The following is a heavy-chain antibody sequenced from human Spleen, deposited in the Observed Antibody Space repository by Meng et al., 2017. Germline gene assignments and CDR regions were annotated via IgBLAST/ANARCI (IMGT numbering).Heavy chain of an antibody. CDR3: ATSPHYYHSDVYYSPKWFDP. V-gene: IGHV4-38-2*01. Sequence: GSLRLSCAVSGYSISSGYYWGWIRQSPGKGLEWVGSMFYSGSAYYNPSLKSRVTISFDTSKNQFSLKLTSVTAADTAVYYCATSPHYYHSDVYYSPKWFDPWGQGTMVTVSS. CDR1: GYSISSGYY. J-gene: IGHJ5*02. D-gene: IGHD2-15*01. CDR2: MFYSGSA.